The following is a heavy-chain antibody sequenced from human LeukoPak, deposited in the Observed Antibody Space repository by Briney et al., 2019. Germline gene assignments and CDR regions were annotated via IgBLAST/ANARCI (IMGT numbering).Heavy chain of an antibody. D-gene: IGHD6-13*01. CDR1: GFTFDDYG. Sequence: GGSLRLSCAASGFTFDDYGMSWVRHAPGKGLEWVSGINWNGGSTAYADSVKGRFTIPRDNAKNSLYLQMNSLRAADTALYYCAREVVAAAGLEGNYWGQGTLVTVSS. CDR2: INWNGGST. J-gene: IGHJ4*02. V-gene: IGHV3-20*04. CDR3: AREVVAAAGLEGNY.